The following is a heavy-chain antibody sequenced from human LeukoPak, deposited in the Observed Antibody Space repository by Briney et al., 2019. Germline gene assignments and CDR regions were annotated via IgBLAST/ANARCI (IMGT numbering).Heavy chain of an antibody. CDR3: ARGFWTPPDYYGMDV. Sequence: SVKVSCKASGGTFSSYAISWVRQAPGQGLEWMGGIIPIFGTANYAQKFQGRVTITADESTSTAYMELSSLRSEDTAVCYCARGFWTPPDYYGMDVWGQGTTVTVSS. CDR2: IIPIFGTA. CDR1: GGTFSSYA. D-gene: IGHD3/OR15-3a*01. J-gene: IGHJ6*02. V-gene: IGHV1-69*13.